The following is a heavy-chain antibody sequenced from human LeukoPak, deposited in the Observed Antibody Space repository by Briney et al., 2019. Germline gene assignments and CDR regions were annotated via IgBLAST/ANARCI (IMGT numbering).Heavy chain of an antibody. CDR2: IYSGGST. CDR3: VRDLRDRRGYSNYYMDV. D-gene: IGHD3-10*01. J-gene: IGHJ6*03. V-gene: IGHV3-53*01. CDR1: ERMVRNSY. Sequence: GGALRLSCAVPERMVRNSYMSWVRQSPGRGLEWVSVIYSGGSTDYTDSVKGRFTTSRDTSKNTLYLQMNNVRAEDTGIYYCVRDLRDRRGYSNYYMDVWGKGTTVTVSS.